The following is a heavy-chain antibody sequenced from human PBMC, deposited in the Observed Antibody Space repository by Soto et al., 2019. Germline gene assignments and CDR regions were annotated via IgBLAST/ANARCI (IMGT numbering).Heavy chain of an antibody. J-gene: IGHJ5*02. D-gene: IGHD6-13*01. CDR3: ASDLALDSSSWADNWFDP. Sequence: EVQLVESGGGLVKPGGSLRLSCAASGFTFSSYSMNWVRQAPGKGLEWVSSISSSSSYIYYADSVKGRFTISRDNAKNSLYLQMNSLRAEDTAVYYCASDLALDSSSWADNWFDPWGQGTLVTVSS. CDR2: ISSSSSYI. CDR1: GFTFSSYS. V-gene: IGHV3-21*01.